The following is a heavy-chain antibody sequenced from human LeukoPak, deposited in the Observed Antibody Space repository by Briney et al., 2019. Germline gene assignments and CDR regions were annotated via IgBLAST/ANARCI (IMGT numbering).Heavy chain of an antibody. CDR1: GFTFSSYW. D-gene: IGHD3-10*01. CDR3: ARDRYKYYGSGSYNLDY. Sequence: GGSLRLSCAASGFTFSSYWMSWVRQAPGKGLEWVANIKQDGSEKYYVDSVKGRFTISRDNAKNSLYLQMNSLRAEDTAVYYCARDRYKYYGSGSYNLDYWGQGTLVTVSS. V-gene: IGHV3-7*03. CDR2: IKQDGSEK. J-gene: IGHJ4*02.